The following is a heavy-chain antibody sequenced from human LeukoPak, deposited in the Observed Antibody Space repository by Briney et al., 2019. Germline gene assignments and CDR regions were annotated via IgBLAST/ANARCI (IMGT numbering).Heavy chain of an antibody. D-gene: IGHD6-13*01. CDR1: GDSISNYY. CDR2: IYYSGGT. V-gene: IGHV4-59*01. CDR3: ARTGYCSSKYCDYYGMDV. J-gene: IGHJ6*02. Sequence: PSETLSLTCTISGDSISNYYWSWIRQPPRRGLEWIGYIYYSGGTDYNPSLKSRVSISVDTSKTHFSLKLTSVTAADTAVYYCARTGYCSSKYCDYYGMDVWGQGTTVIVSS.